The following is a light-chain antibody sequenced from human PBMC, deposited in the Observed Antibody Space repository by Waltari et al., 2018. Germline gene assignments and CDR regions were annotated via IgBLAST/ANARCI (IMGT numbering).Light chain of an antibody. CDR2: GST. V-gene: IGLV1-40*01. CDR3: QSYDTSLSVV. J-gene: IGLJ3*02. Sequence: QSVLTQPPSLSGAPGQRVTISCTGSGSNIGHGHDVHWYQQLPRAAPKLLIYGSTSRPLGVPDRFFGSTSGTSASLAITGLQAEDEADYYCQSYDTSLSVVFGGGTKLTVL. CDR1: GSNIGHGHD.